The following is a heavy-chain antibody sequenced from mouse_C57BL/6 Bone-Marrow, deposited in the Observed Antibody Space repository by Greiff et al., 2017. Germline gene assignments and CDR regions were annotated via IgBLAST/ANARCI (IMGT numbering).Heavy chain of an antibody. CDR3: ALTTVVAPFFDY. CDR2: IYPGSGST. V-gene: IGHV1-55*01. D-gene: IGHD1-1*01. Sequence: QVQLKQPGAELVKPGASVKMSCKASGYTFTSYWITWVKQRPGQGLEWIGDIYPGSGSTNYNEKFKSKATLTVDTSSSTAYMQLISLTSEDSAVYYCALTTVVAPFFDYWGQGTTLTVSS. J-gene: IGHJ2*01. CDR1: GYTFTSYW.